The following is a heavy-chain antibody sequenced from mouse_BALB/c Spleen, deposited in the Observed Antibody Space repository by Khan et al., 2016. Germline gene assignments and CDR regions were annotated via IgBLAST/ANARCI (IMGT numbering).Heavy chain of an antibody. D-gene: IGHD1-2*01. CDR2: ISYSGSP. CDR1: GYSITSDYT. V-gene: IGHV3-2*02. Sequence: EVKLEESGPGLVKPSQSLSLTCTVTGYSITSDYTWNWIRQFPGNKLEWMGFISYSGSPSYNPSLKSRISITRDTSKNQFFLQLNSVTTEDTATYFCAVIHYYGYFDYWGQGTTFTVSS. CDR3: AVIHYYGYFDY. J-gene: IGHJ2*01.